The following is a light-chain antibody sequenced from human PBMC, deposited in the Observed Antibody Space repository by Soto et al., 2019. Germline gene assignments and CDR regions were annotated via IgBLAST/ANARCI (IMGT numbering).Light chain of an antibody. CDR1: SSDVGGYNY. Sequence: QSERKRVPSGSGSVVGSVSIISTRTSSDVGGYNYVSWYQHHPGKAPNLMIYEVSKRPSGVPDRFSGSKSDNTASLTVSGLQVEDEAKYYCSPYAGRHTFRAFGSVTKVTVL. CDR3: SPYAGRHTFRA. CDR2: EVS. V-gene: IGLV2-8*01. J-gene: IGLJ6*01.